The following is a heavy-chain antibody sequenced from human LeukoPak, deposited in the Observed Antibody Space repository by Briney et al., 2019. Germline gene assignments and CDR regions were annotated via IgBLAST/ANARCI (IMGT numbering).Heavy chain of an antibody. CDR2: ISYDGNTK. CDR1: GFTFSNYA. D-gene: IGHD6-19*01. V-gene: IGHV3-30*04. J-gene: IGHJ5*02. Sequence: SGGSLRLSCAAPGFTFSNYAMHWVRQAPDKGLEWVAIISYDGNTKYYVDSVKGRFTISRDNSKNTLYLQMNSLRAEDTAVYYCARHSSRWYDGGINWFDPWGQGTLVTVSS. CDR3: ARHSSRWYDGGINWFDP.